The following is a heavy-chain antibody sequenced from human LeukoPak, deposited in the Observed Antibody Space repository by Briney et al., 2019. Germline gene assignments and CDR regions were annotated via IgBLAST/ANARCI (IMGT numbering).Heavy chain of an antibody. CDR3: AGLRGVVVTN. CDR2: IYYSGST. Sequence: SETLSLTCTVSGGSISSYYWSWIRQPPGKGLEWIGYIYYSGSTNYNPSPKSRVTISVDTSKNQFSLKLSSVTAADTAVYYCAGLRGVVVTNWGQGTLVTVSS. D-gene: IGHD2-15*01. V-gene: IGHV4-59*01. J-gene: IGHJ4*02. CDR1: GGSISSYY.